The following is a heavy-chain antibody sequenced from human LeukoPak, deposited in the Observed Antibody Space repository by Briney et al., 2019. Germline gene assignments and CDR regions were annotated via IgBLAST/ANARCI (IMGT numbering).Heavy chain of an antibody. CDR2: IYHSGST. D-gene: IGHD3-22*01. CDR1: GYSISSGYY. CDR3: ASSRSITMIVVVITTYFDI. Sequence: PSETLSLTCTVSGYSISSGYYWGWIRQPPGKGLEWIGSIYHSGSTYYNPSLKSRVTISVDTSKNQFSLKLSSVTAADTAVYYCASSRSITMIVVVITTYFDIWGQGTMVTVSS. V-gene: IGHV4-38-2*02. J-gene: IGHJ3*02.